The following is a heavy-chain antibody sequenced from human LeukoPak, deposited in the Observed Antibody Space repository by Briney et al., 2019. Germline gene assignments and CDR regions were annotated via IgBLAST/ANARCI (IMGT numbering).Heavy chain of an antibody. CDR1: GFTFSSHA. D-gene: IGHD6-13*01. Sequence: GSLRLSCAASGFTFSSHAMSWVRQAPGKGLGWVSAISGSGGSTYYADSVKGRFTISRDNSKNTLYLQMNSLRAEDTAVYYCAKSAAAGTEVDYWGQGTLVTVSS. CDR2: ISGSGGST. V-gene: IGHV3-23*01. J-gene: IGHJ4*02. CDR3: AKSAAAGTEVDY.